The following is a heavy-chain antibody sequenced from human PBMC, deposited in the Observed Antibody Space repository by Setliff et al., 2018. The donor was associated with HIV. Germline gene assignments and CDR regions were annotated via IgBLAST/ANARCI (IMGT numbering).Heavy chain of an antibody. CDR2: VYYTGST. CDR3: ATCRHRPSNWFDP. Sequence: KPSETLSLTCTVSGGSISTATFYWNWIRQPPGKALEWLGIVYYTGSTNYNPSLKSRVTISVDRSGNQFSLRLTSVTAADTAVYYCATCRHRPSNWFDPWGQGTVVTVSS. CDR1: GGSISTATFY. V-gene: IGHV4-39*07. J-gene: IGHJ5*02.